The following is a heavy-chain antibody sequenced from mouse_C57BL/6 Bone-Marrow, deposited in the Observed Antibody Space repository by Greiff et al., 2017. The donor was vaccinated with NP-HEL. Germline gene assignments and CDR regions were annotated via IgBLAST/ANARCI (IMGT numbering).Heavy chain of an antibody. D-gene: IGHD1-1*01. CDR1: GYTFTSYW. V-gene: IGHV1-52*01. CDR3: ARDYGSSYGSYWYFDV. J-gene: IGHJ1*03. CDR2: IDPSDSET. Sequence: VQLQQPGAELVRPGSSVKLSCKASGYTFTSYWMHWVKQRPIQGLEWIGNIDPSDSETHYNQKFKDKATLTVDKSSSTAYMQLSSLTSEDSAVYYCARDYGSSYGSYWYFDVWGTGTTVTVSS.